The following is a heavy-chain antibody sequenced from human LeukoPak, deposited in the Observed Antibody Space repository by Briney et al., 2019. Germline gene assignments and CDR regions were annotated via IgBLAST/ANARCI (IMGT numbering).Heavy chain of an antibody. Sequence: GGSLRLSCAASGFTFSSYWMSWVRQAPGKGLEWVANIKQDGSEKYYVDSVKGRFNISRDNAKNSLYLQMNSLRAEDTAVYYCAREERITIFGVVIPSYDYWGQGTLVTVSS. V-gene: IGHV3-7*01. CDR2: IKQDGSEK. CDR1: GFTFSSYW. J-gene: IGHJ4*02. CDR3: AREERITIFGVVIPSYDY. D-gene: IGHD3-3*01.